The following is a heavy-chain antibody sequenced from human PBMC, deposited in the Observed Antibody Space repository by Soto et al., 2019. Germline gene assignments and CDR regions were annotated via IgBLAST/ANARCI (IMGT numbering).Heavy chain of an antibody. Sequence: SETLSLTCAVSGGSISSGGYSWSWIRQPPGKGLEWIGYIYHSGSTYYNPSLKSRVTISVDKSKNQFSLKLSSVTAADTAVYYCARVVDTAMVLDYWGQGTLVTVSS. CDR1: GGSISSGGYS. J-gene: IGHJ4*02. D-gene: IGHD5-18*01. V-gene: IGHV4-30-2*01. CDR3: ARVVDTAMVLDY. CDR2: IYHSGST.